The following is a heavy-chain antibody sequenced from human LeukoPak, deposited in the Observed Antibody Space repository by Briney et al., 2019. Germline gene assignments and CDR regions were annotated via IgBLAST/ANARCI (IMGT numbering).Heavy chain of an antibody. V-gene: IGHV3-64D*06. CDR2: ISSNGGST. Sequence: GGSLRLSCSASGFTFSSYSMHWVRQAPGKGLEYVSAISSNGGSTYYADSVKGRFTISRDNSKNTLYLQMSSLRAEDAAVYYCAVVPAANKYFDYWGQGTLVTVSS. J-gene: IGHJ4*02. D-gene: IGHD2-2*01. CDR3: AVVPAANKYFDY. CDR1: GFTFSSYS.